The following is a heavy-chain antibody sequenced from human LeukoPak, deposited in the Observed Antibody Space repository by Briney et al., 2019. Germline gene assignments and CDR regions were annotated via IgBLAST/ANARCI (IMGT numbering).Heavy chain of an antibody. J-gene: IGHJ3*02. V-gene: IGHV1-2*06. CDR3: LYDSSGYYSPYAFDI. CDR2: INPNSGGT. CDR1: GYTFTGYY. D-gene: IGHD3-22*01. Sequence: ASVKVSCKASGYTFTGYYMHWVRQAPGQGLECMGRINPNSGGTNYAQKFQGRVTMTRDTSISTAYMELSRLRSDDTAVYYCLYDSSGYYSPYAFDIWGQGTIVTVSS.